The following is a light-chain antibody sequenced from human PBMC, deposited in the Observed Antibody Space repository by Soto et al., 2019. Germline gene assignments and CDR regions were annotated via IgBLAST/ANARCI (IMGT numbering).Light chain of an antibody. J-gene: IGKJ1*01. V-gene: IGKV1-39*01. Sequence: DIQMTQSPSSLSASVGDRVTITCRTSQTIINNLNWYQQKPGRAPKLLIYAASSLQSGVPSRFSGSGSGTDFTLTISSLQPEDFATYFCQQSHTARTFGQGTKGISN. CDR1: QTIINN. CDR3: QQSHTART. CDR2: AAS.